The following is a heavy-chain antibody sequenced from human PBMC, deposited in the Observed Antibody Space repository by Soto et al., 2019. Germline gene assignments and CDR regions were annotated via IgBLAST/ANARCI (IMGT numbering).Heavy chain of an antibody. V-gene: IGHV3-9*01. Sequence: GGSLRLACAASGFTFDDYAMHWVRQAPGKGLEWVSGISWNSGSIGYADSVKGRFTISRDNAKNSLYLQMNSLRAEDTALYYCAKDRGCSSTSCYINHYYYGMDVWGQGTTVTVSS. CDR1: GFTFDDYA. J-gene: IGHJ6*02. CDR3: AKDRGCSSTSCYINHYYYGMDV. D-gene: IGHD2-2*02. CDR2: ISWNSGSI.